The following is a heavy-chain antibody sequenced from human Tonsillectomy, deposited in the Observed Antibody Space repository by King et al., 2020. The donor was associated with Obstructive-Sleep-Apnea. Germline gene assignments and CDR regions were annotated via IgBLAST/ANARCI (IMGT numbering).Heavy chain of an antibody. D-gene: IGHD2-21*01. CDR1: GFTFDDYA. V-gene: IGHV3-9*01. J-gene: IGHJ3*02. CDR2: ISWNSGSI. Sequence: VQLVESGGGLVQPGRSLRLSCAASGFTFDDYAMHWVRQAPGKGLEWVSGISWNSGSIAYAVSVKGRFTISRDNAKNSLYLQMNSLRAEDTALYYCAKDMGDFVVVYVFDIWGQGTMVTVSS. CDR3: AKDMGDFVVVYVFDI.